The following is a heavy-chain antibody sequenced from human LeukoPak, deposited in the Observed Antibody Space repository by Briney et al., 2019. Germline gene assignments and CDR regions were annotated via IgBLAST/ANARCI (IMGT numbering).Heavy chain of an antibody. CDR2: ISAGGGST. J-gene: IGHJ5*02. D-gene: IGHD6-13*01. V-gene: IGHV3-23*01. CDR3: AKSPRSAADNWFDP. Sequence: GGSLRLSCAASGFTLSTYAMNWVRQAPGKGLEWISGISAGGGSTYYADSVKGRFTISRDNSKNTLYLQMNSLTVEDTAVYYCAKSPRSAADNWFDPWGQGTLVTVSS. CDR1: GFTLSTYA.